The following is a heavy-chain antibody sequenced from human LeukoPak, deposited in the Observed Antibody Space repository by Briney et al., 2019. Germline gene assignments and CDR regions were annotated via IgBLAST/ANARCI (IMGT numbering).Heavy chain of an antibody. D-gene: IGHD2-2*01. CDR2: INPNSGGT. Sequence: GASVKVSCKASGYTFTGYYMHWVRQAPGQGLEWMGWINPNSGGTNYAQKFQGRVTMTRDTSISTAYMELSRLRSDDTAVYYCARDCSSTSCYMDVWGKGTTVTISS. V-gene: IGHV1-2*02. CDR1: GYTFTGYY. J-gene: IGHJ6*03. CDR3: ARDCSSTSCYMDV.